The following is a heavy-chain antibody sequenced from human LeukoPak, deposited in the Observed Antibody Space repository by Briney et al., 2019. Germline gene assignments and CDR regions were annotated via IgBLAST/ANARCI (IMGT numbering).Heavy chain of an antibody. CDR2: INHSGST. CDR1: GGSFSGYY. Sequence: PSETLSLTCAVYGGSFSGYYWSWIRQPPGKGLEWIGVINHSGSTNYNPSLKSRVTISVDTSKNQFSLKLSSVTAADTAVYYCARRRGRYFDWLSNAFDIWGQGTMVTVSS. V-gene: IGHV4-34*01. D-gene: IGHD3-9*01. J-gene: IGHJ3*02. CDR3: ARRRGRYFDWLSNAFDI.